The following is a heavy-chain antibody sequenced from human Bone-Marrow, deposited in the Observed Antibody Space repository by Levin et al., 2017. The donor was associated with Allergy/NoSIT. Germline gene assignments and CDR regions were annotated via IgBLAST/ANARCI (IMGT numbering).Heavy chain of an antibody. J-gene: IGHJ4*02. D-gene: IGHD5-24*01. CDR1: GFDFSDSD. CDR3: TRRDGYSH. CDR2: IRSKANRYAT. Sequence: GGSLRLSCVASGFDFSDSDMHWVRQASGKGLEWVGRIRSKANRYATAYAASVRGRFTISRVDSKNTAYLQMNSLKTEDTAVYYCTRRDGYSHWGQGTLVTVSS. V-gene: IGHV3-73*01.